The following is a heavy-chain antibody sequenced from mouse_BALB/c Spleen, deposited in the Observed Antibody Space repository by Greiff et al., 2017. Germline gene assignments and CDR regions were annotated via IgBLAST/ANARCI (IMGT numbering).Heavy chain of an antibody. CDR3: ARGHGIDYYAMDY. V-gene: IGHV2-2*02. CDR2: IWSGGST. CDR1: GFSLTSYG. Sequence: QVQLKQSGPGLVQPSQSLSITCTVSGFSLTSYGVHWVRQSPGKGLEWLGVIWSGGSTDYNAAFISRLSISKDNSKSQVFFKMNSLQANDTAIYYCARGHGIDYYAMDYWGQGTSVTVSS. J-gene: IGHJ4*01. D-gene: IGHD1-2*01.